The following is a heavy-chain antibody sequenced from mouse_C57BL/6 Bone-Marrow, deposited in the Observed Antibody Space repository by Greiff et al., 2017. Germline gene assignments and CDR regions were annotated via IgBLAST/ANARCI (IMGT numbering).Heavy chain of an antibody. CDR2: IDPEIGDT. CDR3: SSFDGNYFDF. Sequence: QQSGAELVRPGASVKLSCTASGFNIKDDYIHWVKQRPEQGLEWIGWIDPEIGDTEYASKFQGKATITSDTSSNTAYLQLSSLTSEDTAVYYFSSFDGNYFDFWGQGTPLTVAS. V-gene: IGHV14-4*01. D-gene: IGHD2-3*01. CDR1: GFNIKDDY. J-gene: IGHJ2*01.